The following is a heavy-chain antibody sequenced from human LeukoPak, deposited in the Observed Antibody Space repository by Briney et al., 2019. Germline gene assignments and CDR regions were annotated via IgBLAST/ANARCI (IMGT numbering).Heavy chain of an antibody. D-gene: IGHD2-15*01. Sequence: PSETLSLTCAVYGGSFSGYYWSWIRQPPGKRLEWIGEINHSGSTNYNPSLKSRVTISVDTSKNQFSLKLSSVTAADTAVYYCARRGALGYLRPWGQGTLVTVSS. CDR1: GGSFSGYY. CDR3: ARRGALGYLRP. J-gene: IGHJ5*02. CDR2: INHSGST. V-gene: IGHV4-34*01.